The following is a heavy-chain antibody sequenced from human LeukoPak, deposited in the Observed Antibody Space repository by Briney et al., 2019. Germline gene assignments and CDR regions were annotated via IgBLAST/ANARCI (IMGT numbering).Heavy chain of an antibody. V-gene: IGHV4-39*01. CDR2: INYSGST. D-gene: IGHD2-2*01. J-gene: IGHJ4*02. Sequence: PSETLSLTCTVSGGSISSSSYYWGWIRQPPGKGLEWIGSINYSGSTYYNPSLKSRVTIFVDTSKNQFSLKLSSVTAADTAVHYCARVDIVVVPSANFDCWGQGTLVTVSS. CDR3: ARVDIVVVPSANFDC. CDR1: GGSISSSSYY.